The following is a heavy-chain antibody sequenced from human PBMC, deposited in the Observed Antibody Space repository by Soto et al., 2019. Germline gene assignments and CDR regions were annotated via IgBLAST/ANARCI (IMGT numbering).Heavy chain of an antibody. CDR1: GFTFSSYA. D-gene: IGHD5-12*01. CDR2: ISSNGGST. CDR3: VKDQGEYSGYQTPDNWFDP. Sequence: GGSLRLSCSASGFTFSSYAMHWVRQAPGKGLEYVSAISSNGGSTYYADSVKGRFTISRDNSKNTLYLQMSSLRAEDTAVYYCVKDQGEYSGYQTPDNWFDPWGQGTLVTVSS. V-gene: IGHV3-64D*08. J-gene: IGHJ5*02.